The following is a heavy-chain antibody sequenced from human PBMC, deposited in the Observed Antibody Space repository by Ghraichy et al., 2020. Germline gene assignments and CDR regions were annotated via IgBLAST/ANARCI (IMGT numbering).Heavy chain of an antibody. Sequence: SETLSLTCSVSGGSISTSSYYWGWVRRPPGKGLEWIGSIHQGGNTYYNPSLKSRVTISVDTSKNQFSLKLGSVTAADTAVYYCAKNFVHYGDTYGFLNYWGQGTLVTVSS. V-gene: IGHV4-39*07. CDR3: AKNFVHYGDTYGFLNY. CDR1: GGSISTSSYY. J-gene: IGHJ4*02. CDR2: IHQGGNT. D-gene: IGHD5-18*01.